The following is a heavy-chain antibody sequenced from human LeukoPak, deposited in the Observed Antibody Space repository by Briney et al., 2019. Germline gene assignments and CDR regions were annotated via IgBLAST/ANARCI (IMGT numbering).Heavy chain of an antibody. J-gene: IGHJ4*02. CDR3: ARDYYDNRAYYSHTGGY. D-gene: IGHD3-22*01. V-gene: IGHV1-18*01. Sequence: ASVQVSCKASVYIFTVYGINWVRQDPGQGLEWMGLINAYNGNTNYAQKFQGRVTMTTNTSASTAYMELRSLRSDDTAVYYCARDYYDNRAYYSHTGGYWGQGTLVTVSS. CDR2: INAYNGNT. CDR1: VYIFTVYG.